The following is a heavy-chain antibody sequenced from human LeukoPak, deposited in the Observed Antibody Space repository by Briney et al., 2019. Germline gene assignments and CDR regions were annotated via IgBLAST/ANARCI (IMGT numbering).Heavy chain of an antibody. V-gene: IGHV3-43D*03. CDR2: ISWDGGST. CDR1: GFTFDDYA. D-gene: IGHD3-9*01. J-gene: IGHJ4*02. CDR3: AKGQLYYDILTGAFDFDY. Sequence: GGSLRLSCAASGFTFDDYAMHWVRHAPGKGLEWVSLISWDGGSTYYADSVKGRLTISRDNSKNCLYLQMNSLRAEDTALYYCAKGQLYYDILTGAFDFDYWGQGTLVTVSS.